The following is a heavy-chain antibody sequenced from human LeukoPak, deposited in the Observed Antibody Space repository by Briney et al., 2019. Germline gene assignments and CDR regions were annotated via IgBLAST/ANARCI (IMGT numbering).Heavy chain of an antibody. V-gene: IGHV4-34*01. CDR1: GGSFSGYY. Sequence: SETLSLTCAVYGGSFSGYYWSWIRQPPGKGLEWIGEINHSGSTNYNPSLKSRVTISVDTSKNQFSLKLSSVTAADTAVYYCASQKWELPYYFDYWGQGTLVTVSS. CDR2: INHSGST. J-gene: IGHJ4*02. D-gene: IGHD1-26*01. CDR3: ASQKWELPYYFDY.